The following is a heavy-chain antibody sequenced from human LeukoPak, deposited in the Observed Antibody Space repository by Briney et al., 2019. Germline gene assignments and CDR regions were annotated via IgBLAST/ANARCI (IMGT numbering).Heavy chain of an antibody. CDR2: IYYTGNT. CDR1: GGSIGSSSYY. J-gene: IGHJ3*02. D-gene: IGHD4-17*01. CDR3: ARLPETTVTPRAFDI. V-gene: IGHV4-39*01. Sequence: PSETPSLTCTVAGGSIGSSSYYWGWIRQPPGKGLEWIGSIYYTGNTHYSPSLKRRVTISVDTSKNQFSLRLSSVTAADTAVYYCARLPETTVTPRAFDIWGQGTMVTVSS.